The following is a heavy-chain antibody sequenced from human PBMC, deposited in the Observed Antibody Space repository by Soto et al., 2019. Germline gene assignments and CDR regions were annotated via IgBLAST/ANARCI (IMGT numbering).Heavy chain of an antibody. CDR2: ISAYNGNT. V-gene: IGHV1-18*01. Sequence: GASVKVSCKASGYTFTSYGISSVRQAPGQGLEWMGWISAYNGNTNYAQKLQGRVTMTTDTSTSTAYMELRSLRSDDTAVYYCAREREEFGEGAFYYYGMDVWGQGTTVTVSS. CDR1: GYTFTSYG. CDR3: AREREEFGEGAFYYYGMDV. J-gene: IGHJ6*02. D-gene: IGHD3-10*01.